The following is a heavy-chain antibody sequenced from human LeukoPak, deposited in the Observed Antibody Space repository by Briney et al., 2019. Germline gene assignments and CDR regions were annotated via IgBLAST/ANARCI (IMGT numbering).Heavy chain of an antibody. V-gene: IGHV4-59*01. CDR1: GGSISSYY. Sequence: SETLSLTCTVWGGSISSYYWSWMRQPPGKGLEWSGYIYYCGCTNYNPSLKSRVTISVDKSKNQFSLKLSSVTAADTAVYYCARGGAREPVVTWGQGTLVTVSS. D-gene: IGHD4-23*01. J-gene: IGHJ5*02. CDR3: ARGGAREPVVT. CDR2: IYYCGCT.